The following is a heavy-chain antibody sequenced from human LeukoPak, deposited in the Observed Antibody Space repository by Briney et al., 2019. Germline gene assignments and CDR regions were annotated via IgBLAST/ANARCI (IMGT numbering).Heavy chain of an antibody. V-gene: IGHV3-49*03. CDR1: GFTFGDYA. CDR2: IRSKAYGGTT. J-gene: IGHJ4*02. CDR3: TRDLVTLRTVY. Sequence: PGRSLRLSCTASGFTFGDYAMSWFRRASGKGLEWVGFIRSKAYGGTTEHAASVKGNFTISRDDSKSIAYLQMNSLKTEDTAVYYCTRDLVTLRTVYWGQGTLVTVSS. D-gene: IGHD3/OR15-3a*01.